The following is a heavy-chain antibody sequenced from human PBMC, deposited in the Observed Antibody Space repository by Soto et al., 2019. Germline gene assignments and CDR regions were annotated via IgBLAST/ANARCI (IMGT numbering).Heavy chain of an antibody. Sequence: GGSLRLSCAASGFTFSLYGMHWVRQAPGKGLEWVAAIWDDGRRKDYADSVKDRLFISRDNSKNTLYLQLDSPRPEDTAVYYCATWQGSLNFHYWGQGTLVTVSS. CDR2: IWDDGRRK. CDR1: GFTFSLYG. V-gene: IGHV3-33*01. J-gene: IGHJ4*02. CDR3: ATWQGSLNFHY.